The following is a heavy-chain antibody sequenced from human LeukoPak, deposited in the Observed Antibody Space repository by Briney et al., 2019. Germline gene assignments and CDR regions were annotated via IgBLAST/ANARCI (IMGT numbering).Heavy chain of an antibody. CDR3: AKADLISMIFTAFDL. CDR2: ISTSGSIT. Sequence: PGGSLRLSCATSGFTFSNYAMSWVRQAPGKGLEWVSAISTSGSITYYAASVKGRFTISRDNSKNTLYLQMNSLRAEDTAVYYCAKADLISMIFTAFDLWGQGTMVTVSS. D-gene: IGHD3-22*01. J-gene: IGHJ3*01. CDR1: GFTFSNYA. V-gene: IGHV3-23*01.